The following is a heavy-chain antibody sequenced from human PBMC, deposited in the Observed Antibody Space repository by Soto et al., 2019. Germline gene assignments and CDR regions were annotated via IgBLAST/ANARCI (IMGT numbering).Heavy chain of an antibody. J-gene: IGHJ5*02. V-gene: IGHV4-38-2*01. Sequence: PSETLSLTGAVSGYSISSGYYWGWIRQPPGKGLEWIGSIYHSGSTYYNPSLKSRVTISVDTSKNQFSLKLSSVTAADTAVYYCARVGNNWNLRWFDPWGQGTLVTVSS. CDR3: ARVGNNWNLRWFDP. CDR1: GYSISSGYY. D-gene: IGHD1-20*01. CDR2: IYHSGST.